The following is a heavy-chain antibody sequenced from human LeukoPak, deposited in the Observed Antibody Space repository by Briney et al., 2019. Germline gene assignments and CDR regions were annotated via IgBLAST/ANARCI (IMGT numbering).Heavy chain of an antibody. CDR1: GFTFSSYS. CDR2: ISSSSSTI. J-gene: IGHJ3*02. D-gene: IGHD3-10*01. Sequence: PGGSLRLSCAASGFTFSSYSMNWVRQAPGEWLEWVSYISSSSSTIYYADSVKGRFTISRDNAKNSLYLQMNSLRAEDTAVYYCARDLRSGSRNDAFDIWGQGTMVTVSS. CDR3: ARDLRSGSRNDAFDI. V-gene: IGHV3-48*01.